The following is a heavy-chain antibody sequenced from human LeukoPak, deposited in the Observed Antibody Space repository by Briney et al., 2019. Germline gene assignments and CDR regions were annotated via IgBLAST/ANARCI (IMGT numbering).Heavy chain of an antibody. CDR3: ARLGPAYDYVWGSYRTIDY. D-gene: IGHD3-16*02. J-gene: IGHJ4*02. CDR2: IYHSGST. V-gene: IGHV4-38-2*01. Sequence: PSETLSLTCAVSGYSISSGYYWGWIRQPPGKGLEWIGSIYHSGSTYYNPSLKSRVTISVDTSKNQFSLKLSSVTAADTAVYYYARLGPAYDYVWGSYRTIDYWGQGTLVTVSS. CDR1: GYSISSGYY.